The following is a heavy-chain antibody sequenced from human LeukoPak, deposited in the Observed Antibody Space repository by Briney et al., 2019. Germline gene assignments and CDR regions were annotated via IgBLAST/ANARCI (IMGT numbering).Heavy chain of an antibody. CDR2: VSGSGGNT. Sequence: GGSLRLSCAVSGVTFSSYGMTWVRQAPGKGLEWVSAVSGSGGNTYYADSVKGRFTISRDSSQSSLFLQMNSLRAEDTGVYYCAKAYGGYSFDYWGQGTLVTVSS. J-gene: IGHJ4*02. V-gene: IGHV3-23*01. D-gene: IGHD4-17*01. CDR1: GVTFSSYG. CDR3: AKAYGGYSFDY.